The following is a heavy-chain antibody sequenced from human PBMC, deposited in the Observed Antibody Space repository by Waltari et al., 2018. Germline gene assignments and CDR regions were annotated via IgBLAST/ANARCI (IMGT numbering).Heavy chain of an antibody. Sequence: QVQLVQSGAEVKKPGASVKVSCKASGYTFTSYYMHWVRQAPGQGLEWMGIINPSGGRTSYAQKFQGRVTMTRDTSTSTVYMELSSLRSEDTAVYYCARDPGTYGGTYYYYYGMDVWGQGTTVTVSS. CDR3: ARDPGTYGGTYYYYYGMDV. CDR2: INPSGGRT. V-gene: IGHV1-46*01. D-gene: IGHD3-10*01. CDR1: GYTFTSYY. J-gene: IGHJ6*02.